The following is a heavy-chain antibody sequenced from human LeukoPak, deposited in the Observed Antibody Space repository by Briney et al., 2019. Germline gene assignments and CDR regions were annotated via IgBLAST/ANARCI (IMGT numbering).Heavy chain of an antibody. CDR2: ITGSGSST. V-gene: IGHV3-23*01. D-gene: IGHD5-12*01. J-gene: IGHJ4*02. Sequence: GGSLRLSCAASGFTFSSYAMSWVRQAPGKGLEWVSAITGSGSSTYYADSVKGRFTISRDNSKNTLYLQMNSLRAEDTAVYYCAKDRIRTEWPRLDYWGQGTLVTVSS. CDR1: GFTFSSYA. CDR3: AKDRIRTEWPRLDY.